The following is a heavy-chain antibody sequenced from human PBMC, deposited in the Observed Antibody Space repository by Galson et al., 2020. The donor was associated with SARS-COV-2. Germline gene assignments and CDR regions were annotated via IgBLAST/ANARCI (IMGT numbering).Heavy chain of an antibody. CDR3: AGGGGDGDYVVFDF. J-gene: IGHJ4*02. Sequence: SETLSLTCSIFGGSISNSNCWRWVRQPPGKGLEWIGELYETGSTNYNPSLKSRVTISVDKSKNQFSLKLSSVTAADTAVYYCAGGGGDGDYVVFDFWGQGTLVTVSS. V-gene: IGHV4-4*02. CDR2: LYETGST. D-gene: IGHD4-17*01. CDR1: GGSISNSNC.